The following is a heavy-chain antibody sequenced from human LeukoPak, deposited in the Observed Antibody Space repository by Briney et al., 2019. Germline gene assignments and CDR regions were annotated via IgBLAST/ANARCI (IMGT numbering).Heavy chain of an antibody. V-gene: IGHV1-18*04. Sequence: GASVKVSCKASGYTFTSYGISWLRQAPGQGLEWVGWISAYDSNTDYAQKFQGRVSMTTDTSTSTAYMELRSLRSDDTAVYYCARDLCTNATCPLFVYWGQGTLVTVSS. CDR3: ARDLCTNATCPLFVY. J-gene: IGHJ4*02. CDR2: ISAYDSNT. CDR1: GYTFTSYG. D-gene: IGHD2-8*01.